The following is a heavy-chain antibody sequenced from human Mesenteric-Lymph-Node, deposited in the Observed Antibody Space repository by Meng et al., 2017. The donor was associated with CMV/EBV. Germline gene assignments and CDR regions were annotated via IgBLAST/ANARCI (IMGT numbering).Heavy chain of an antibody. Sequence: GESLKISCKASGYSFTSYWIGWVRQMPGKGLEWMGIIYPGDSDTRYSPSFQGQVTISADKSISTAYLQWSSLKASDTAMYYCAIPVAARPNYYGMDVWGQGTTVTVSS. D-gene: IGHD6-6*01. CDR1: GYSFTSYW. CDR3: AIPVAARPNYYGMDV. J-gene: IGHJ6*02. CDR2: IYPGDSDT. V-gene: IGHV5-51*01.